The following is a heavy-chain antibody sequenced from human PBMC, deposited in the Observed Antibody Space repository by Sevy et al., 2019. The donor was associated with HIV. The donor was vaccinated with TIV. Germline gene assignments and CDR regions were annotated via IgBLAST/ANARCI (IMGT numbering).Heavy chain of an antibody. CDR2: ISYDGSNK. Sequence: GGSLRLSCAASAFTFSSYGMHWVRQAPGKGLEWVAVISYDGSNKYYADSVKGRFTISRDNSKNTLYLQMNSLRAEDTAVYYCAKDWLLQLYCSGGSCYTHFDYWGQGTLVTVSS. J-gene: IGHJ4*02. D-gene: IGHD2-15*01. CDR3: AKDWLLQLYCSGGSCYTHFDY. V-gene: IGHV3-30*18. CDR1: AFTFSSYG.